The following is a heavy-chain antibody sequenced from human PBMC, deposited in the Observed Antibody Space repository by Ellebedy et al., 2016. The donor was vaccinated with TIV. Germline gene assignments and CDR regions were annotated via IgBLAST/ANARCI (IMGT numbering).Heavy chain of an antibody. CDR3: ARMTSRGFSTPAY. V-gene: IGHV4-59*13. CDR2: LYYSGSS. D-gene: IGHD6-19*01. J-gene: IGHJ4*02. CDR1: GGSISSYY. Sequence: SETLSLTXTVSGGSISSYYWSWIRQPPGKGLEYIGYLYYSGSSNYNPSLKSRVTISVDRSKTQFSLKVRSVTAADTAVYYCARMTSRGFSTPAYWGQGTLVTVSS.